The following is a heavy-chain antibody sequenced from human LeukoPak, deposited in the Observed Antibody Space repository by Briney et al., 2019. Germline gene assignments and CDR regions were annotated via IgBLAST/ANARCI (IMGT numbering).Heavy chain of an antibody. V-gene: IGHV3-23*01. Sequence: PGGSLRLSCAAFGFTFSTYAITWVRPAPGKGLEWVSAISGSGAGTYYAGSVKGRFTISRDNSKNTLYLQMNSLRAEDTAVYYCASAKAGVHDSSGYPWYFDYWGPGTLVTVSS. CDR1: GFTFSTYA. J-gene: IGHJ4*02. CDR2: ISGSGAGT. CDR3: ASAKAGVHDSSGYPWYFDY. D-gene: IGHD3-22*01.